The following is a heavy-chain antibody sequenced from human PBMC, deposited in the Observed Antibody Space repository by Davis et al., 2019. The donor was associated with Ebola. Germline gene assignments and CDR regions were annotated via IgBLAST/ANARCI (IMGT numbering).Heavy chain of an antibody. Sequence: GESLKISCAASGFIFTKYALSWVRPAPGKGLEWVSVIGAGGYSPYYADSVRGRFTISRDNPKNTLYLQINSLRGDDTAVYYCVRGGYYYDDSGYHHIDSWGQGTLVTVSS. CDR1: GFIFTKYA. CDR2: IGAGGYSP. V-gene: IGHV3-23*01. CDR3: VRGGYYYDDSGYHHIDS. D-gene: IGHD3-22*01. J-gene: IGHJ4*02.